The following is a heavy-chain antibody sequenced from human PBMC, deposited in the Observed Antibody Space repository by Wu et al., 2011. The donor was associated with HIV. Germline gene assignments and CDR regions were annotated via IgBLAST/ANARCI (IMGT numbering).Heavy chain of an antibody. CDR2: IIPMFGTA. J-gene: IGHJ3*02. D-gene: IGHD4-23*01. CDR1: GGTFRNSA. CDR3: AREHDYGGADAFDI. V-gene: IGHV1-69*06. Sequence: QVQLVQSGAEVKKPGSSVKVSCKASGGTFRNSAISWVRQAPGQGLEWVGGIIPMFGTANYAPKFQDRVTITADKSTSTAYMELSSLRSEDTAVYYCAREHDYGGADAFDIWGQGTMVTVSS.